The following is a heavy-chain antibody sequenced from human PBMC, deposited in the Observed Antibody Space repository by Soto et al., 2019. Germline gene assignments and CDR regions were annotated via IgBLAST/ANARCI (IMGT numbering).Heavy chain of an antibody. CDR3: AAGVGLPRYY. CDR2: IYHRGRT. D-gene: IGHD5-12*01. CDR1: GGSISSGGYS. V-gene: IGHV4-30-2*01. J-gene: IGHJ4*02. Sequence: QLQLQESGSGLVKPSQTLALTCAVSGGSISSGGYSWSWIRQPPRKGLEWIGYIYHRGRTYYNLSLNSRVTISVDRSKYQFSLKLSSVNAADPAVYYCAAGVGLPRYYWGQGTLVTVSS.